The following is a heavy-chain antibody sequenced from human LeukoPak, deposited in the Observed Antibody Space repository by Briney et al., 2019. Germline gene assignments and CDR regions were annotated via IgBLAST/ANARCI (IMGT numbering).Heavy chain of an antibody. V-gene: IGHV3-7*01. CDR1: GFTFSSYC. J-gene: IGHJ6*02. D-gene: IGHD6-13*01. Sequence: GGSLRLSCAASGFTFSSYCMSWVRQAPGKGLEWVANIKQDGSEKYYVDSVKGRFTISRDNAKNSLYLQMNSLRAEDTAVYYCARAEVEVSWSTFHYFYGMDVWGQGTTVTVSS. CDR2: IKQDGSEK. CDR3: ARAEVEVSWSTFHYFYGMDV.